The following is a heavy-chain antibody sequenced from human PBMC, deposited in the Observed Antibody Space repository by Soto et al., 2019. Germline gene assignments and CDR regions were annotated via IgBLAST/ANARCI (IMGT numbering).Heavy chain of an antibody. Sequence: QVQLQQWGAGLLKPSETLSLTCAVYGGSFSGYYWSWIRQPPGKGLEWIGEINRSGSTNYNPSLKSRVTISVDTSKNQFSLKLTSVTAADTAVYYCARPTYCSSTTCNDAFDIWGQGTMVTVSP. V-gene: IGHV4-34*01. CDR2: INRSGST. CDR1: GGSFSGYY. J-gene: IGHJ3*02. CDR3: ARPTYCSSTTCNDAFDI. D-gene: IGHD2-2*01.